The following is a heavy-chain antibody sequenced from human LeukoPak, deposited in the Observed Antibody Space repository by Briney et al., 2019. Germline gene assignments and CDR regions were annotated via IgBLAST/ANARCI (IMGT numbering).Heavy chain of an antibody. Sequence: SQTLSLTCTVSGGSISSGSYYWTWIRQPPGKGLEWIGYIYYIGSTSYNPSLKSRVTISVDTSKNQFSLRLSSVTAADTAVYFCARGYNWNPYYFDYWGRGTLVTVSS. V-gene: IGHV4-61*01. D-gene: IGHD1-20*01. J-gene: IGHJ4*02. CDR1: GGSISSGSYY. CDR2: IYYIGST. CDR3: ARGYNWNPYYFDY.